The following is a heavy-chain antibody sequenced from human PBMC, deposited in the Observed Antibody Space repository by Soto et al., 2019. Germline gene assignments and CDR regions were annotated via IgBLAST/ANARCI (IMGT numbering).Heavy chain of an antibody. J-gene: IGHJ4*02. D-gene: IGHD3-9*01. CDR1: GYNFANYL. V-gene: IGHV5-51*01. CDR3: ARHVYYDVLKKNY. Sequence: GESLKISGKGSGYNFANYLIGWVRQMPGKGLEWMGIIYPGNSDTRYSPSFQGQVTISADTSISTAYLEWSSLKASDTAIYYCARHVYYDVLKKNYWGQGTLGTVSS. CDR2: IYPGNSDT.